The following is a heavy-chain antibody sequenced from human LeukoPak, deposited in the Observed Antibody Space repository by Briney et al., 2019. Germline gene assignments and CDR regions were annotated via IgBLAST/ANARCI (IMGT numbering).Heavy chain of an antibody. Sequence: GASVRVSCKASGYTFTSYGISWVRQAPGQGLEWMGWISAYNGNTNYAQKLQGRVTMTTDTSTSTAYMELRSLRSDDTAVYYCARGITLAVAGPPDYWGQGTLVTVSS. CDR3: ARGITLAVAGPPDY. CDR2: ISAYNGNT. D-gene: IGHD6-19*01. V-gene: IGHV1-18*01. CDR1: GYTFTSYG. J-gene: IGHJ4*02.